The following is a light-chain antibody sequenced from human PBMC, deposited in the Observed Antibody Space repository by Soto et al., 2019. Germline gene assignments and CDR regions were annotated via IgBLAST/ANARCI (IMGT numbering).Light chain of an antibody. J-gene: IGLJ3*02. CDR3: CLYAGSRTLV. CDR1: SSDVGSYNL. Sequence: QSALTQPASVSGSPGQSITISCTGTSSDVGSYNLVSWYQQHPGKAPKLMIYEVSKRPPGVSKRFSCFKSGNTASLTISWVQAEDEADYYCCLYAGSRTLVFGGGTKLTVL. V-gene: IGLV2-23*02. CDR2: EVS.